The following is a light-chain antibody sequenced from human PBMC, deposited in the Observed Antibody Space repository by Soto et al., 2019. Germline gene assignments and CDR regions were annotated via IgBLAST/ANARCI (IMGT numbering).Light chain of an antibody. V-gene: IGKV3-11*01. CDR2: AAS. CDR3: QQSSNWPPIT. J-gene: IGKJ5*01. CDR1: QSVSNS. Sequence: EIVLTQSPDTLSLSPWERATLFCRASQSVSNSLAWYRQKPGQAPRLLIYAASNRATGIPARFSGSGSGTDFTLTISSLEPEDFAVYYCQQSSNWPPITFGQGTRLEIK.